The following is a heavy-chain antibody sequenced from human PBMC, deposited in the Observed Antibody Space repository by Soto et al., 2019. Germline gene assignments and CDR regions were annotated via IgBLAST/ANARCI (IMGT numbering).Heavy chain of an antibody. J-gene: IGHJ4*02. CDR2: ISSTSNIA. V-gene: IGHV3-21*05. CDR3: ASCYGDYEFPCEY. D-gene: IGHD4-17*01. CDR1: GFTFTDYS. Sequence: NPGGSLRLSCEGSGFTFTDYSMLWVRQAPGKGLEWVSYISSTSNIAFYVDSVEGRFTTSRDNAKNSLYLQMNSLRDEDTAVYYCASCYGDYEFPCEYWGQGTLVTVSS.